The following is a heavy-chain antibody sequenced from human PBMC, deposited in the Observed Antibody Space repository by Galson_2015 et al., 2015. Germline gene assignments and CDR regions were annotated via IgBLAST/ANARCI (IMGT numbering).Heavy chain of an antibody. V-gene: IGHV3-23*01. CDR2: IRGSGGST. CDR3: AKLGGIAAAGKTSGGLDY. CDR1: GFTFSSYA. Sequence: LRLSCAASGFTFSSYAMSWVRQAPGKGLEWVSGIRGSGGSTYYADSVKGRFTVSRDNSKNTLSLQMNSLRAEDTAVYYCAKLGGIAAAGKTSGGLDYWGQGTLVTVSS. J-gene: IGHJ4*02. D-gene: IGHD6-13*01.